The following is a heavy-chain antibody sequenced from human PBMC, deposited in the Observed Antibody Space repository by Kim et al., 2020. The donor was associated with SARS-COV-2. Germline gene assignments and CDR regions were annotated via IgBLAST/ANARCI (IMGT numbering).Heavy chain of an antibody. CDR3: ARVRPTVTNFDY. Sequence: YYNPSLKSRVTISVDTSKNQFSLKRSSVTAADTAVYYCARVRPTVTNFDYWGQGTLVTVSS. V-gene: IGHV4-39*07. J-gene: IGHJ4*02. D-gene: IGHD4-17*01.